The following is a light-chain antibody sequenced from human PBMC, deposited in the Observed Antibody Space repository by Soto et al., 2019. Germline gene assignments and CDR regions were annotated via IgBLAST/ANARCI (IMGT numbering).Light chain of an antibody. V-gene: IGLV2-14*03. CDR3: TSWTTSTTMI. Sequence: QSALTQPASVSGSPGQSITISCTGTRSDIGAYNFVSWYQQHPGEVPKLMLYDVNVRPSGVSNRFSGSKSGNTDSLTISGLQAEDEADYYCTSWTTSTTMIFGGGTKVTVL. J-gene: IGLJ2*01. CDR1: RSDIGAYNF. CDR2: DVN.